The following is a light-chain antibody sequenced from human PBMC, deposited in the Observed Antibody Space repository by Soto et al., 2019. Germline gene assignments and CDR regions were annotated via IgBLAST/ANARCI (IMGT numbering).Light chain of an antibody. J-gene: IGLJ1*01. V-gene: IGLV1-40*01. Sequence: QSVLTQPPSVSGAPGQRVTISCTGSSSNIGAGFDVYWYQQLPGTAPKLLIYGNSNRPSGVPDRFSGSKSGTSASLAITGLQAEDEADYYCQSYDSSLSALIGTGTKLTVL. CDR1: SSNIGAGFD. CDR2: GNS. CDR3: QSYDSSLSAL.